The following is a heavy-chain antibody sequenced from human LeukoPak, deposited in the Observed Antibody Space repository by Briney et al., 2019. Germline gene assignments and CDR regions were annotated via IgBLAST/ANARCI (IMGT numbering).Heavy chain of an antibody. V-gene: IGHV4-34*01. CDR3: ARMEYSSSSALDY. Sequence: SETLSLTCAVYGGSFSGYYRSWIRQPPGKGLEWIGEINHSGSTNYNPSLKSRVTISVDTSKNQFSLKLSSVTAADTAVYYCARMEYSSSSALDYWGQGTLVTVSS. J-gene: IGHJ4*02. D-gene: IGHD6-6*01. CDR1: GGSFSGYY. CDR2: INHSGST.